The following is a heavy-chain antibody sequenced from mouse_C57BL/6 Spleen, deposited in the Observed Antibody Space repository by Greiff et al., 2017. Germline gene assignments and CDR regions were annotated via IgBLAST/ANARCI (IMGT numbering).Heavy chain of an antibody. Sequence: QVQLQQSGAELVRPGASVKLSCKASGYTFTDYYINWVKQRPGQGLEWIARIYPGSGNTYYNEKFKGKATLTAEKSSSTAYMQLSSLTSEDSAVYFCASPLIYYDYEYYAMDYWGQGTSVTVSS. CDR3: ASPLIYYDYEYYAMDY. CDR1: GYTFTDYY. V-gene: IGHV1-76*01. CDR2: IYPGSGNT. J-gene: IGHJ4*01. D-gene: IGHD2-4*01.